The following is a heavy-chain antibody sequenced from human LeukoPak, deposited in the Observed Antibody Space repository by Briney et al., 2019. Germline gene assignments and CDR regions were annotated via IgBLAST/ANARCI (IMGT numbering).Heavy chain of an antibody. Sequence: SETLSLTCTVSGGPIYSYYWGWFRQTAGKGLNWIGRLYPGVSTNYNPSLKSRVTMSVDTSKNQFALKLSAVTAADTAVYYCARLKFYDSTGYSPGHYMDVWGKGTTVTVSS. CDR2: LYPGVST. J-gene: IGHJ6*03. CDR3: ARLKFYDSTGYSPGHYMDV. V-gene: IGHV4-4*07. D-gene: IGHD3-22*01. CDR1: GGPIYSYY.